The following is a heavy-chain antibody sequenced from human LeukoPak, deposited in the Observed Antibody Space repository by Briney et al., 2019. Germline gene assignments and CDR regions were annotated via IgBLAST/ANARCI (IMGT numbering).Heavy chain of an antibody. CDR3: ARDGDTVLTRGYYYYMDV. J-gene: IGHJ6*03. D-gene: IGHD4-23*01. CDR2: ISYDGSNK. V-gene: IGHV3-30*03. CDR1: GFTFSSYG. Sequence: GRSLRLSCAASGFTFSSYGMHWVRQAPGKGLEWVAVISYDGSNKYYADSVKGRFTISRDNSKNTLYLQMNSLRAEDTTLYCCARDGDTVLTRGYYYYMDVWGKGTTVTVSS.